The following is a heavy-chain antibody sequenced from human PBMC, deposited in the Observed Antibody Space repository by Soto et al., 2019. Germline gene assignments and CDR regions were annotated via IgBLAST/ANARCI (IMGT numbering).Heavy chain of an antibody. CDR1: GFRFSTYA. Sequence: QVQLVESGGGVVQPGRSLRLSCAASGFRFSTYAVNWVRQSPGKGLEWVAVISYDGSKIYYADSVKGRFTISRDNSKNTLYLQMNSLRAEDTAVYYCARDLYSSDTSGIDVWGQGTTVTVS. CDR3: ARDLYSSDTSGIDV. J-gene: IGHJ6*02. D-gene: IGHD3-22*01. CDR2: ISYDGSKI. V-gene: IGHV3-30-3*01.